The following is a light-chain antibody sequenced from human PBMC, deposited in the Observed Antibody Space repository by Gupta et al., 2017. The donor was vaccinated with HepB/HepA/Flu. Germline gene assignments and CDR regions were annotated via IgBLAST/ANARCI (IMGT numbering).Light chain of an antibody. J-gene: IGLJ3*02. CDR3: GTWDSSLSAGV. Sequence: QSVLTQPPSVSAAPGQKVTISCSGSSSNIGNNYVSWYQQLPGTAPKLLIYDNNKRPSGIPDRLSGSKSSTSATLGITGLQTGDEADYYCGTWDSSLSAGVFGGGTKLTVL. CDR1: SSNIGNNY. V-gene: IGLV1-51*01. CDR2: DNN.